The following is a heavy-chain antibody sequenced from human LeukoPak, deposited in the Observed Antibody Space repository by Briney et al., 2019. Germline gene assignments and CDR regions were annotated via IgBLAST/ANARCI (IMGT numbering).Heavy chain of an antibody. V-gene: IGHV1-18*01. Sequence: GASVKVSCKASGYTFTSYGISWVRQAPGQGLEWMGWISAYNGNTNYAQKLQGRVTMTTDTSTSTAYMELRSLRSDDTAVYYCAREPPYYYDSSGWGASDIWGHGTMVTVSS. D-gene: IGHD3-22*01. CDR1: GYTFTSYG. CDR2: ISAYNGNT. CDR3: AREPPYYYDSSGWGASDI. J-gene: IGHJ3*02.